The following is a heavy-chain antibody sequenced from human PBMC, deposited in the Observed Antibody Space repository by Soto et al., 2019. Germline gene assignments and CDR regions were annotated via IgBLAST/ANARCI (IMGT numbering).Heavy chain of an antibody. V-gene: IGHV4-59*01. D-gene: IGHD1-20*01. Sequence: KTSETLSLTCTVSGGSISSYYWSWIRQPPGKGLEWIGYIYYSGSTNYNPSLKSRVTISVDTSKNQFSLKLSSVTAADTAVYYCARDPLKTGIDGMDVWGQGTTVTVSS. CDR3: ARDPLKTGIDGMDV. CDR2: IYYSGST. J-gene: IGHJ6*02. CDR1: GGSISSYY.